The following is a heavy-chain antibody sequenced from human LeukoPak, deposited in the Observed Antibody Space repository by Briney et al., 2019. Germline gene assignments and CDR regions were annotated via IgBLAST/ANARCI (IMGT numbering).Heavy chain of an antibody. J-gene: IGHJ4*02. V-gene: IGHV4-39*01. CDR2: IYYSGRT. CDR3: ASSSGGYSYGYGYFDY. Sequence: SETLSLTCTVSGGSISSSRYYWGWIRQPPGKGLEWVGSIYYSGRTYHHPSLMHRVTISVDTSKNQFSLKLSSVTAADTAVYYGASSSGGYSYGYGYFDYWGQGTLVTVSS. CDR1: GGSISSSRYY. D-gene: IGHD5-18*01.